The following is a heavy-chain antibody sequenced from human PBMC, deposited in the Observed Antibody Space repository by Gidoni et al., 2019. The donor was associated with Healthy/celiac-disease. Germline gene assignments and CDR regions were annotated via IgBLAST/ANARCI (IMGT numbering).Heavy chain of an antibody. D-gene: IGHD3-10*01. Sequence: QLQLQESCPGLVKPSETLSLTCPVSGGSISSSSYDWGWIRQPPGTGLEWIGSIYYSGSTYYNPSLKSRVTISVDTAKNQFSLKLSSVTAADTAVYYCARRFDYYGSGSYKFDYGGQGTLVTVSS. CDR2: IYYSGST. CDR1: GGSISSSSYD. J-gene: IGHJ4*02. CDR3: ARRFDYYGSGSYKFDY. V-gene: IGHV4-39*07.